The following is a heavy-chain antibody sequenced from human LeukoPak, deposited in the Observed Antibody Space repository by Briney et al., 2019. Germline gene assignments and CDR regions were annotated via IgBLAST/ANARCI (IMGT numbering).Heavy chain of an antibody. CDR3: VKESKNCSSTSCYGGYFDY. J-gene: IGHJ4*02. CDR1: GFTFDDYA. CDR2: ISWNSGSI. V-gene: IGHV3-9*01. Sequence: GGSMRLSCAASGFTFDDYAMHWVRQAPGKGLEWVSGISWNSGSIDYVDSVKGRFTISRDNAKNSLYLQMNSLRAEDTALYYCVKESKNCSSTSCYGGYFDYWGQGTLVTVSS. D-gene: IGHD2-2*01.